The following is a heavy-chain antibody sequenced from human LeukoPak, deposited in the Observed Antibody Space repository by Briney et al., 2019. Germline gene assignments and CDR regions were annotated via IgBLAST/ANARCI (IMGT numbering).Heavy chain of an antibody. CDR3: ARDGVTTGGYYYYYGMDV. CDR1: GNTFTSYG. V-gene: IGHV1-18*01. D-gene: IGHD4-17*01. Sequence: ASVKVSCKASGNTFTSYGISWVRQAPGQGLEWMGWISAYNGNKNYAQKLQGRVTMTTDTSTSTAYMELRSLRSDDTAVYYCARDGVTTGGYYYYYGMDVWGQGTTVTVSS. J-gene: IGHJ6*02. CDR2: ISAYNGNK.